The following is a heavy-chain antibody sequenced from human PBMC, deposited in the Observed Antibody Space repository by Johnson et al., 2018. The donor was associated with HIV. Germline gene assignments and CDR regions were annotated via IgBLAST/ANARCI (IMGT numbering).Heavy chain of an antibody. Sequence: QVQLVESGGGVVQPGRSLRASCAASGFGFRRYVMHWVRQAPGKGLEWVSALYRSGSTCYADSVKGRFTISRDNSKNTLYLHMNSLRAEDTAVYYCASTGSGSDDAFEIWGQGTMVTVSS. V-gene: IGHV3-NL1*01. CDR2: LYRSGST. D-gene: IGHD3-10*01. J-gene: IGHJ3*02. CDR1: GFGFRRYV. CDR3: ASTGSGSDDAFEI.